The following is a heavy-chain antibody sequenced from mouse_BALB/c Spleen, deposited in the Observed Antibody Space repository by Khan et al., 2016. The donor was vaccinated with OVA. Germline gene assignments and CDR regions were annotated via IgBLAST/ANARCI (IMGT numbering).Heavy chain of an antibody. J-gene: IGHJ4*01. CDR1: GFSLTNYG. CDR2: IWSDGST. D-gene: IGHD2-10*01. Sequence: VQLKQSGPGLVAPSQSLSITCTISGFSLTNYGIHWVRQPPGKGLEWLVVIWSDGSTTYNSALKSGLTISKDNSKSQVFLKMNSLQTDDTAVYFCARQPYYHYNIMDYWGQGTSVTVSS. CDR3: ARQPYYHYNIMDY. V-gene: IGHV2-6-1*01.